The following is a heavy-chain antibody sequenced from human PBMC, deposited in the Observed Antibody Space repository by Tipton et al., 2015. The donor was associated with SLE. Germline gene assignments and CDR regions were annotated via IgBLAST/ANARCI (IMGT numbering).Heavy chain of an antibody. J-gene: IGHJ4*02. V-gene: IGHV4-31*03. CDR2: IFYSGST. CDR3: ARGPFQQWPLPGY. Sequence: TLSLTCTVSGDSIISGAHYWSWIRQHPGKGLEWIGNIFYSGSTYYNPSLESRVTISIDRSQNKFSLSLTSMTAADTAVYYCARGPFQQWPLPGYWGQGTLVTVSS. D-gene: IGHD6-19*01. CDR1: GDSIISGAHY.